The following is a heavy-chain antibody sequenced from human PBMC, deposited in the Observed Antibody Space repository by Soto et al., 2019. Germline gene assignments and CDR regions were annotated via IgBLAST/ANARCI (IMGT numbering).Heavy chain of an antibody. J-gene: IGHJ4*02. D-gene: IGHD3-3*01. CDR3: ARAPVGLDTISYFDY. CDR2: IYNGGST. V-gene: IGHV4-30-4*01. Sequence: QVRLQESGPGLVKPSETLSLTCTVSGDSVSSVGFHWAWLRRPPGKGLEWIGYIYNGGSTYYRPSLESRMHMSLDATRIHYSLRLTSVTAADTAVYFCARAPVGLDTISYFDYWGQGKLVTVSS. CDR1: GDSVSSVGFH.